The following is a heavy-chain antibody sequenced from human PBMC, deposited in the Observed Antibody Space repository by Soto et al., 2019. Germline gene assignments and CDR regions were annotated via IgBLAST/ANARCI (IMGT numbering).Heavy chain of an antibody. CDR3: ARVEMASTPFDY. CDR2: IFYSGST. J-gene: IGHJ4*02. V-gene: IGHV4-31*03. CDR1: GGSISSGGYY. D-gene: IGHD1-1*01. Sequence: PSETLSLTCTVSGGSISSGGYYGSWFRQHPGKGLEWIGYIFYSGSTYYNPSLKSRGTISVDTSKNQFSLKLSSVTAADTAVYYCARVEMASTPFDYWGQGTLVTVS.